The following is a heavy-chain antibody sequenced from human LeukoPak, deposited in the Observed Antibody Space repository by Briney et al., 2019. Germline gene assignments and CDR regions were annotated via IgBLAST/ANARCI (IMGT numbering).Heavy chain of an antibody. V-gene: IGHV3-23*01. Sequence: GGSLRLSCAASGLTFSCYAMSWVRQAPGKGLEWVSTITGSGDNTYYTGSVKGRFTFSRDNSRNTLYLQMNSLRAEDTAVYYCATDYTPYVGASADWGQGTLVTVSS. D-gene: IGHD1-26*01. J-gene: IGHJ4*02. CDR2: ITGSGDNT. CDR1: GLTFSCYA. CDR3: ATDYTPYVGASAD.